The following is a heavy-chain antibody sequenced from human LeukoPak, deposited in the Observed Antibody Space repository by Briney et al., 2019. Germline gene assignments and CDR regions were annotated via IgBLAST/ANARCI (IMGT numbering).Heavy chain of an antibody. CDR1: GGSISSDF. Sequence: SETLSLTCTVSGGSISSDFWSWIRQPPGKGLEWIGYIFYTGSTNYHPSLKSRVTMSVDTSKSQFSLNLRSVSAADTAVYYCARAHPAYSSSSGFDFWGQGTLVTVSS. V-gene: IGHV4-59*01. D-gene: IGHD6-6*01. J-gene: IGHJ4*02. CDR3: ARAHPAYSSSSGFDF. CDR2: IFYTGST.